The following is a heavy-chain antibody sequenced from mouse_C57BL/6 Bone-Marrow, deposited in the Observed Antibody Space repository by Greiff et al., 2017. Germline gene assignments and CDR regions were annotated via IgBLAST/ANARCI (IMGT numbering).Heavy chain of an antibody. V-gene: IGHV5-17*01. Sequence: DVMLVESGGGLVKPGGSLKLSCAASGFTFSDYGMHWVRQAPEKGLEWVAYISSGSSTISYADTVKGRFTISRDNAKNTLFLQMASLRSEDRAMXDCARRGYYGLHWYFDVWGTGTTVTVSS. CDR2: ISSGSSTI. D-gene: IGHD1-1*01. CDR1: GFTFSDYG. J-gene: IGHJ1*03. CDR3: ARRGYYGLHWYFDV.